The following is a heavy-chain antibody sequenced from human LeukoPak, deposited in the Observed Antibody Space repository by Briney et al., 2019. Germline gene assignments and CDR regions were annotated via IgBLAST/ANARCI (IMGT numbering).Heavy chain of an antibody. J-gene: IGHJ4*02. CDR1: GGSISSSSYY. CDR2: IYYSGST. V-gene: IGHV4-39*07. Sequence: ASETLSLTCTVSGGSISSSSYYWGWIRQPPGKGLEWIGSIYYSGSTYYNPSLKSRVTISVDTSKNQFSLKLSSVTAADTAVYYCASGMVREVAPVVLDYWGQGTLVTVSS. CDR3: ASGMVREVAPVVLDY. D-gene: IGHD3-10*01.